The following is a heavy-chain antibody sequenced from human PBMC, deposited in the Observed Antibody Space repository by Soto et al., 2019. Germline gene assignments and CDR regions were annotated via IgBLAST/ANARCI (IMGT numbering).Heavy chain of an antibody. Sequence: PSETLSLTCTVSGGSISSYYWSWIRQPPGKGLEWIGYIYYSGSTNYNPSLKSRVTISVDMSKNQFSLKLSSVTAADTAVYYCARDTNVGAEDYFDYWGQGTLVTVSS. V-gene: IGHV4-59*01. CDR1: GGSISSYY. CDR3: ARDTNVGAEDYFDY. D-gene: IGHD1-26*01. CDR2: IYYSGST. J-gene: IGHJ4*02.